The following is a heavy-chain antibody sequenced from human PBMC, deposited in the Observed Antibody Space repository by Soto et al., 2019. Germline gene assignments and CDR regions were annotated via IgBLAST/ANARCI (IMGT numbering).Heavy chain of an antibody. CDR2: IIPIFGTA. CDR3: ARVYSGYDALLDY. J-gene: IGHJ4*02. V-gene: IGHV1-69*01. D-gene: IGHD5-12*01. Sequence: QVQLVQSGAEVRKPGSSVKVSCKASGGTFSRHAISWVRQAPGQGLEWMGGIIPIFGTANHAQKFQGRVTIIADESTSTVYMELSSLRSEDTAMYYCARVYSGYDALLDYWGQGTLVTVSS. CDR1: GGTFSRHA.